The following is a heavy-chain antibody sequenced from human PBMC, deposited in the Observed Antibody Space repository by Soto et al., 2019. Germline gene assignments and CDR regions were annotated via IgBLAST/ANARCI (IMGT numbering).Heavy chain of an antibody. J-gene: IGHJ4*02. V-gene: IGHV1-69*01. CDR3: ATPSHYDSGGYYLPFDY. CDR2: IIPIFGTP. Sequence: HVQLVQSGAEVKKPGSSVKVSCKAPGGTFSSYASSWVRQAPGQGLEWMGGIIPIFGTPKYARNFQGRVTMIANESTTTAYMELTSLRSADTGVDYRATPSHYDSGGYYLPFDYWGQGTLVTVSS. D-gene: IGHD3-22*01. CDR1: GGTFSSYA.